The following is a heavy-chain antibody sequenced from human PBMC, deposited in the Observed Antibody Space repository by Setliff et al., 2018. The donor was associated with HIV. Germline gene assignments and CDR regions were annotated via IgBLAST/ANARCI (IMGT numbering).Heavy chain of an antibody. CDR3: ARPRRVRSRAWYWFDI. CDR2: IYQSGSI. V-gene: IGHV4-38-2*01. D-gene: IGHD6-19*01. CDR1: GYSISSGYY. Sequence: LSLTCAVSGYSISSGYYRGWIRQPPGKGLQWIGSIYQSGSIYYNPSLQSRVTISVDSSKNQFSLNLFSVTAADTAVYYCARPRRVRSRAWYWFDIWGQGTLVTVSS. J-gene: IGHJ5*02.